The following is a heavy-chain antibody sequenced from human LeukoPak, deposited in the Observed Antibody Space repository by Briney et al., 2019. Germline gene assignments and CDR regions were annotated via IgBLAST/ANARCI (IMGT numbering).Heavy chain of an antibody. Sequence: PGGSLRLSCAASGFTFSSYSMNWVRQAPGKGLEWVSYISSSSSTIYYADSVKGRFTISRDNAKNSLYLQMNSLRAEDTAAYYCALCLLGGSCYSGYFDYWGQGTLVTVSS. V-gene: IGHV3-48*01. J-gene: IGHJ4*02. CDR3: ALCLLGGSCYSGYFDY. CDR2: ISSSSSTI. D-gene: IGHD2-15*01. CDR1: GFTFSSYS.